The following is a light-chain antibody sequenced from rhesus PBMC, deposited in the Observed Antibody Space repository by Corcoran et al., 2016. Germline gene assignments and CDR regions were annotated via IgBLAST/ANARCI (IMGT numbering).Light chain of an antibody. CDR3: LQDYTTPFT. V-gene: IGKV1-94*01. CDR1: QGINKE. Sequence: GDRVTDTCRASQGINKELSWYQQKPGKAPTLLLDAASSLQTGVSSRFSGSGSGTDYTLTISSLQPEDVATYFCLQDYTTPFTFGPGTKLDIK. CDR2: AAS. J-gene: IGKJ3*01.